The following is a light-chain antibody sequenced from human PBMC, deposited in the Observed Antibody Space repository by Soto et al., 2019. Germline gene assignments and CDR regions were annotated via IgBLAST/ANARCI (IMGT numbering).Light chain of an antibody. CDR2: GVI. J-gene: IGLJ1*01. CDR3: FSHRSGDSHV. V-gene: IGLV2-14*01. CDR1: SSDVGGYNY. Sequence: QSALTQPASVSGSPGQSITISCTGTSSDVGGYNYVSWYQQYPGKAPKLMVFGVINRPSGVSNRFSGSKTGNTASLTISGLQAEDEAFYYCFSHRSGDSHVFGTGTKLTVL.